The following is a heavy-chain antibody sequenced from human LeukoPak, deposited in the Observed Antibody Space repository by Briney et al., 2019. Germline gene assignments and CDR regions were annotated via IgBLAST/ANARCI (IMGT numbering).Heavy chain of an antibody. CDR1: GFTFSSYS. CDR2: ISSSSSYI. V-gene: IGHV3-21*01. CDR3: ARGFNYYGSGASASG. J-gene: IGHJ4*02. D-gene: IGHD3-10*01. Sequence: GGSLRLSCAASGFTFSSYSMNWVRQAPGKGLEWVSSISSSSSYIYYADSVKGRFTISRDNAKNSLYLQMNSLRAEDTAVYYCARGFNYYGSGASASGWGQGTLVIVSS.